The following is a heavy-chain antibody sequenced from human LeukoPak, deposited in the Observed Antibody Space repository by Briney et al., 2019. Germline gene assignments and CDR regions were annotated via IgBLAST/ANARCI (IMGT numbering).Heavy chain of an antibody. Sequence: GGSLRLSCTASGFKFGDYAMSWFRQAPGKGLEWIGFIRSKIHGGTTEYVASVKGRFTISRDDSKSIAYLQMNSLKAEDTAVYFCTRSYNYYDSTGYYGFDYWGQGTLVTVSS. J-gene: IGHJ4*02. CDR2: IRSKIHGGTT. V-gene: IGHV3-49*03. CDR3: TRSYNYYDSTGYYGFDY. CDR1: GFKFGDYA. D-gene: IGHD3-22*01.